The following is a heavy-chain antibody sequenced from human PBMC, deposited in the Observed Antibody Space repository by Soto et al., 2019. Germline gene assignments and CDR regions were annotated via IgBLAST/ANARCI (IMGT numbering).Heavy chain of an antibody. D-gene: IGHD3-3*01. V-gene: IGHV4-39*07. CDR3: ARGKKGYYDFWSGYSKNNWFDP. Sequence: SETLSLTCIVSNGSISSRSSYWGWIRQPPGKGLEWIGEINHSGSTNYNPSLKSRVTISVDTSKNQFSLKLSSVTAADTAVYYCARGKKGYYDFWSGYSKNNWFDPWGQGTLVTVSS. CDR2: INHSGST. CDR1: NGSISSRSSY. J-gene: IGHJ5*02.